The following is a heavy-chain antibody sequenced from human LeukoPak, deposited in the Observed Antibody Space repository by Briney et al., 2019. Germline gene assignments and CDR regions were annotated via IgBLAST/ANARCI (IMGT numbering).Heavy chain of an antibody. J-gene: IGHJ4*02. V-gene: IGHV3-23*01. CDR1: GCTFSSFA. CDR3: AKARVARAYYSSRGYYNFDY. CDR2: ISASAGST. D-gene: IGHD3-22*01. Sequence: GGSLRLSCAASGCTFSSFAMTWVRQAPGKGLEWVSSISASAGSTYYADSVKGRFTISRDNSKNTLFLQTNSLRAEDTAIYYCAKARVARAYYSSRGYYNFDYWGQGTLVTVSS.